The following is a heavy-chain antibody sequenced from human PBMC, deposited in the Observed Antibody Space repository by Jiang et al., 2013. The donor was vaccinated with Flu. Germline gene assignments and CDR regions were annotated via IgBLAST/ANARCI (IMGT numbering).Heavy chain of an antibody. Sequence: TQTLTLTCTFSGFSLSTSGVGVGWIRQPPGKALEWLALIYWDDDKRYSPSLKSRLTITKDTSKNQVVLTMTNMDPVDTATYYCATMVQGVRSFDYWGQGTLVTVSS. CDR1: GFSLSTSGVG. CDR3: ATMVQGVRSFDY. D-gene: IGHD3-10*01. V-gene: IGHV2-5*02. J-gene: IGHJ4*02. CDR2: IYWDDDK.